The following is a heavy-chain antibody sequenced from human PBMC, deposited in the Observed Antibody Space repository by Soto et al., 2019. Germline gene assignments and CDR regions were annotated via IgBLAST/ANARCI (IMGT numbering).Heavy chain of an antibody. Sequence: EVQLVESGGGSVQPGGSLRLSCPASGITLSDFWMHWVRQAPGKGLVWVARINNDGRGTSYADFAKGRFTISKDDAKNTLYLQRNSLRADDTSLYYCTTTFEYWGRGTLVTVSS. J-gene: IGHJ4*02. CDR1: GITLSDFW. V-gene: IGHV3-74*01. CDR3: TTTFEY. CDR2: INNDGRGT.